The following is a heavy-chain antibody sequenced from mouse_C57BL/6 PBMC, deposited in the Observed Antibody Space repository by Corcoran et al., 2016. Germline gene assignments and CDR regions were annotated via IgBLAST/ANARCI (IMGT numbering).Heavy chain of an antibody. D-gene: IGHD6-1*01. J-gene: IGHJ2*01. CDR3: ANQGGY. V-gene: IGHV1-26*01. Sequence: EVQLQQSGPELVKPGASVKISCKASGYTFTDYYMNWVKQSHGKSLEWIGDINPNNGGTSYNQKFKGKATLTVDKSSSTAYMELRSLTSEDSAVYYCANQGGYWGQGTTLTVSS. CDR1: GYTFTDYY. CDR2: INPNNGGT.